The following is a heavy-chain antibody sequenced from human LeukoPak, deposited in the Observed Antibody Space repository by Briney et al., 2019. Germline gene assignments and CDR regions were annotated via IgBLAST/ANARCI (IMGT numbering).Heavy chain of an antibody. CDR2: IYYSGST. CDR1: GGSISSSSYY. CDR3: ARQVYYGSGSYPPFDY. V-gene: IGHV4-39*01. J-gene: IGHJ4*02. Sequence: SETLPLTCTVSGGSISSSSYYWGWIRQPPGKGLEWIGSIYYSGSTYYKPSLKSRVIISVDTSKNQFSLKLSSVTAADTAVYYCARQVYYGSGSYPPFDYWGQGTLGTVSS. D-gene: IGHD3-10*01.